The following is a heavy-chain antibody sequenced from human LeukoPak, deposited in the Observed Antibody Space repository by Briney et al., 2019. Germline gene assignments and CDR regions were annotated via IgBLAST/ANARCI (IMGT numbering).Heavy chain of an antibody. J-gene: IGHJ4*02. D-gene: IGHD3-22*01. CDR2: IDIYGST. CDR3: ARGLVHDTSGYYSDY. CDR1: GLTFRRYW. V-gene: IGHV3-74*01. Sequence: GSMRLSRATSGLTFRRYWMHWVRQATGKGLVWVSRIDIYGSTNYADSVKGRFTISRDNAKNTLYLQMNSLRAEDTAVYYCARGLVHDTSGYYSDYWGQGTLVTVSS.